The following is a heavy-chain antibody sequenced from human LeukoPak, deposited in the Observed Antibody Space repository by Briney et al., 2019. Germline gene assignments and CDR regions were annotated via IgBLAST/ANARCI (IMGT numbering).Heavy chain of an antibody. CDR1: VDSVSSKSAA. J-gene: IGHJ4*02. D-gene: IGHD1-26*01. CDR3: ARGSVGATYFDY. CDR2: TYYRSKWYH. V-gene: IGHV6-1*01. Sequence: KLSQTLSLTCAISVDSVSSKSAAWNWIRQSPSRGLEWLGRTYYRSKWYHEYAVPVRSRITINPDTSKNQFSLKLSSVTAADTAVYYCARGSVGATYFDYWGQGTLVTVSS.